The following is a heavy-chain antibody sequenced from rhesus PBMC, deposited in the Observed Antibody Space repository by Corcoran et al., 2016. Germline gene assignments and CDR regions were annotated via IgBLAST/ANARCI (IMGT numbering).Heavy chain of an antibody. J-gene: IGHJ1*01. CDR1: GGSISDSYY. CDR2: IYGNSAST. CDR3: ARGPYSSGWYFEF. V-gene: IGHV4S9*01. Sequence: QVQLQESGPGLVKPSETLSLTCAVSGGSISDSYYWNWIRQPPGKGLEWIGNIYGNSASTYSNPPLKSRVTIPKDTSKNQFFLKLSAVTAADTAVYYCARGPYSSGWYFEFWGQGALVTVSS. D-gene: IGHD6-31*01.